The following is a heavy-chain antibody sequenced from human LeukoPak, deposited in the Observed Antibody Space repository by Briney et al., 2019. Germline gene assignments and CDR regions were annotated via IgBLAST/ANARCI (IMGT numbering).Heavy chain of an antibody. CDR1: LYTVTSYD. V-gene: IGHV1-8*01. D-gene: IGHD5-12*01. Sequence: SVKVSCKGSLYTVTSYDIHWVRQATGQGVEWMGWVNPNSGNTGYAHKFQGTVTMTRNNSISTAYTEMNRRKPEDTAGYLCGRGGNIVATNGYYYMDVWGKGTTVTVSS. CDR3: GRGGNIVATNGYYYMDV. CDR2: VNPNSGNT. J-gene: IGHJ6*03.